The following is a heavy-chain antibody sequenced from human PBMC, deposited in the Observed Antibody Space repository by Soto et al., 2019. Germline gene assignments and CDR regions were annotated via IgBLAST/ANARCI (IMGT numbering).Heavy chain of an antibody. CDR3: ARDPVRGDDYNFDY. CDR2: IKPDGSTK. V-gene: IGHV3-7*01. Sequence: EVQLMESGGGCVQPGGSLTLSCAASGFIFNSYWMAWVRQAPGKGLEWVANIKPDGSTKNYVDSVKGRFTISRDNADNSLYLQMNSLRAEDTAAYYCARDPVRGDDYNFDYWGQGTLVTVSS. D-gene: IGHD3-10*01. J-gene: IGHJ4*02. CDR1: GFIFNSYW.